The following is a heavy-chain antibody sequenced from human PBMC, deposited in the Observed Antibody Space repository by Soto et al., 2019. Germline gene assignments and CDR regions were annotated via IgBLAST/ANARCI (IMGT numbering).Heavy chain of an antibody. CDR2: IHYSGST. CDR3: ARDVGAGDTGGLFGS. Sequence: SETLSLTCRVSGGSLTSGDFYWNWIRQTPGKGLEWIGYIHYSGSTSYNPSVVSRASISVDMSQNQFPLRLNSLTAADTAVYFCARDVGAGDTGGLFGSWGQGLLVTVSS. D-gene: IGHD2-8*02. J-gene: IGHJ4*02. CDR1: GGSLTSGDFY. V-gene: IGHV4-30-4*01.